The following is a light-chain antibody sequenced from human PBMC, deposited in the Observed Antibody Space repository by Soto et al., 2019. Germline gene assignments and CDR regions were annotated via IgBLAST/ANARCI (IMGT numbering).Light chain of an antibody. CDR2: GAS. V-gene: IGKV3-20*01. J-gene: IGKJ1*01. Sequence: EMVLTQSPDTLSLSPGERATLSCRASQSVSSSYLAWYQQKPGQAPRLLIYGASSRATGIPDRFGGSGSGTDFTLTISRLEPEDFAVYYCQQYGSSPPFTFGQGTKVDIK. CDR3: QQYGSSPPFT. CDR1: QSVSSSY.